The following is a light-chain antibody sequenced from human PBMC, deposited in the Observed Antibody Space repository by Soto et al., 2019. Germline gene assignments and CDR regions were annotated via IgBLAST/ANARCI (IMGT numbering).Light chain of an antibody. CDR3: SSYTTSSTYV. V-gene: IGLV2-14*01. CDR2: DVS. Sequence: QSVLTQPASVSESPGQSITISCTGTSSDVGGYHYVSWYQQYPGKAPKVMIYDVSNRPSGVSNRFSGSKSGNTASLTISGLQAEDEADYYCSSYTTSSTYVFGTGTKLTVL. CDR1: SSDVGGYHY. J-gene: IGLJ1*01.